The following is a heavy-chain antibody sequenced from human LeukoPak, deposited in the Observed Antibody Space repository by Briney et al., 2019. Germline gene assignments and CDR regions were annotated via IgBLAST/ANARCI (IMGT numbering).Heavy chain of an antibody. J-gene: IGHJ4*02. V-gene: IGHV3-33*06. CDR3: AKDARYSSGWSTI. CDR2: IWYDGSNK. Sequence: PGGAPRLSCAASVLTLCSYGMHSGREAPGKGVEWGAVIWYDGSNKYYADSVKGRFTISRDNSKNTLYLQMNSLRAEDTAVYYCAKDARYSSGWSTIWGQGTLVTVSS. D-gene: IGHD6-19*01. CDR1: VLTLCSYG.